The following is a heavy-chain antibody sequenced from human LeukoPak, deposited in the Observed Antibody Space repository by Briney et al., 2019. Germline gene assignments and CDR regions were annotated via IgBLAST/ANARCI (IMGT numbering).Heavy chain of an antibody. CDR1: GYTFTSYG. Sequence: GASVKVSCKASGYTFTSYGISWVRQAPGQGLEWMGWIGAYNGNTNYAQKLQGRVTMTTDTSTSTAYVELRSLRSDDTAVYYCARIPFGYCSGGSCYSGVDYWGQGTLVTVSS. D-gene: IGHD2-15*01. J-gene: IGHJ4*02. V-gene: IGHV1-18*04. CDR2: IGAYNGNT. CDR3: ARIPFGYCSGGSCYSGVDY.